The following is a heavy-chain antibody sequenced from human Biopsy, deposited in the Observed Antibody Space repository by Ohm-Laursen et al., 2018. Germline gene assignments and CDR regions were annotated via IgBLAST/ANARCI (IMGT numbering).Heavy chain of an antibody. CDR3: ARAGVGSDGTDSYYYGMDV. CDR2: MNPKSGKT. V-gene: IGHV1-8*01. D-gene: IGHD5-24*01. Sequence: EASVKVSCKASGYTFTDYDIIWVRQATGQGPEWMGWMNPKSGKTGYEQKFRGRVTMTSDTSISTAYMELSSLGSEDTAAYYCARAGVGSDGTDSYYYGMDVWGPGTTVTVSS. J-gene: IGHJ6*02. CDR1: GYTFTDYD.